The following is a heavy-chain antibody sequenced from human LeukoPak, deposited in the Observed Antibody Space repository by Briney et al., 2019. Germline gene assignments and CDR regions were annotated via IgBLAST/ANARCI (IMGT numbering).Heavy chain of an antibody. CDR3: VHPSSEADVAG. D-gene: IGHD3-22*01. J-gene: IGHJ4*02. Sequence: GGSLILSCAASGFAFSRYWKPWLRQTPGEMLVWVARIRSYVSVTNYAGYVTGRFTGSRDNAKNTLFLQINSLKVEDTAVYYCVHPSSEADVAGGGQGTLVTVSS. CDR1: GFAFSRYW. CDR2: IRSYVSVT. V-gene: IGHV3-74*01.